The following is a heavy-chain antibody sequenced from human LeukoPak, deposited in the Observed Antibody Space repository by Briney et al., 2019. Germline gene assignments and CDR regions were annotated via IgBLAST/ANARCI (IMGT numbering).Heavy chain of an antibody. D-gene: IGHD4-17*01. J-gene: IGHJ4*02. V-gene: IGHV4-59*08. CDR3: ARHSSEYGYEL. CDR2: ISYSGST. CDR1: GGSIGTYY. Sequence: KPSETLSLTCTVSGGSIGTYYWSWIRQPPGKGLEWIGYISYSGSTTYNPSLKSRVTISVDTSKNQFSLKLNSVTAADTAVYYCARHSSEYGYELWGQGTLVTVSS.